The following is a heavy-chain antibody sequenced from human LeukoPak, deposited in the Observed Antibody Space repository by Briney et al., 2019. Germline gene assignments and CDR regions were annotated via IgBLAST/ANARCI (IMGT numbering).Heavy chain of an antibody. V-gene: IGHV3-74*01. Sequence: GGSLRLSCAASGFTLSSYKMHWVRQAPGKGLVWVSRINSDGSNTFYADSVKGRFTISRDNSKNALYLRMNSLRAEDTAVYYCAHWGSSGPFDYWGQGTLVTVSS. CDR2: INSDGSNT. CDR3: AHWGSSGPFDY. J-gene: IGHJ4*02. D-gene: IGHD6-6*01. CDR1: GFTLSSYK.